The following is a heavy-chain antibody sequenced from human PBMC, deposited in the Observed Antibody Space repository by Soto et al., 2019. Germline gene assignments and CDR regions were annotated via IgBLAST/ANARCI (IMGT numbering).Heavy chain of an antibody. CDR3: VRRVTDYGMDV. V-gene: IGHV3-74*01. CDR2: INSDGGRT. J-gene: IGHJ6*02. Sequence: GGSLRLSCAASGFTFSTYWMHWVRQAPGKGLVWVSRINSDGGRTSYADSVKGRFTISRDNAKNTLYLQMNSLRDEDTAVYYCVRRVTDYGMDVWGQGTTVTVSS. CDR1: GFTFSTYW. D-gene: IGHD2-21*02.